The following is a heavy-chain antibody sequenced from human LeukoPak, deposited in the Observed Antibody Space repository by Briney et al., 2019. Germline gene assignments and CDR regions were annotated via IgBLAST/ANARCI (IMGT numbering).Heavy chain of an antibody. Sequence: SETLSLTCTVSGGSISSYYWSWIRQPPGKGLEWIGYIYYSGSTNYNPSLKSRVTISVDTSKNQFSLKLSSVTAADTAVYYCARLESRGSFDIWGQGTMVTVSS. CDR1: GGSISSYY. CDR3: ARLESRGSFDI. D-gene: IGHD1-1*01. V-gene: IGHV4-59*01. J-gene: IGHJ3*02. CDR2: IYYSGST.